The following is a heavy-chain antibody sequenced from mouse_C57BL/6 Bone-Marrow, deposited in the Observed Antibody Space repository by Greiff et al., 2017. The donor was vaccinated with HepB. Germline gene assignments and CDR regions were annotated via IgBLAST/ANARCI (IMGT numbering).Heavy chain of an antibody. D-gene: IGHD2-3*01. CDR1: GFTFSDAW. CDR2: IRNKANNHAT. J-gene: IGHJ2*01. V-gene: IGHV6-6*01. Sequence: EVQLVESGGGLVQPGGSMKLSCAASGFTFSDAWMDWVRQSPEKGLEWVAEIRNKANNHATYYAESVKGRFTISRDDSKSSVYLQMNSLRAEDTGIYYSTTGIYDGYSYYFDYWGQGTTLTVSS. CDR3: TTGIYDGYSYYFDY.